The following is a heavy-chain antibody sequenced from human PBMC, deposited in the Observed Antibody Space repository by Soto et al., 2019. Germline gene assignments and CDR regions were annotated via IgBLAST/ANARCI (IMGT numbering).Heavy chain of an antibody. D-gene: IGHD6-13*01. CDR1: GFSLSTSGVG. CDR3: AHQLPYSSSWWQGYYYYCGMDV. Sequence: QITLKESGPTLVKPTQTLTLTCTFSGFSLSTSGVGVGWIRQPPGKALEWLALIYWDDDKRYSPSLKSRLTNTNDTTKNKVVLTMTNMDPVDTATYYWAHQLPYSSSWWQGYYYYCGMDVWGQGTTVTVSS. CDR2: IYWDDDK. V-gene: IGHV2-5*02. J-gene: IGHJ6*02.